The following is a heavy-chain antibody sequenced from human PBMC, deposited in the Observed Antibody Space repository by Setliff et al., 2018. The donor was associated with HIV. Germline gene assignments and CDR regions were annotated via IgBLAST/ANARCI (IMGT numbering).Heavy chain of an antibody. CDR2: INAGNGNT. D-gene: IGHD3-3*01. Sequence: ASVKVSCKASGYTFTSYAMHWVRQAPGQRLEWMGWINAGNGNTKYSQKFQGRVTITADKSTSTAYMELSSLRSEDTAVYYCASSLRFLEWLLSSFDYWGQGTLVTVSS. V-gene: IGHV1-3*01. J-gene: IGHJ4*02. CDR1: GYTFTSYA. CDR3: ASSLRFLEWLLSSFDY.